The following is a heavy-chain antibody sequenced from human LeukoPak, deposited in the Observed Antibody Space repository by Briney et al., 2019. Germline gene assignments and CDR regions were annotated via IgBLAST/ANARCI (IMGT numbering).Heavy chain of an antibody. CDR3: ARAKAYGSGSYYEFDY. CDR1: GGSISSGDYS. V-gene: IGHV4-30-2*01. J-gene: IGHJ4*02. CDR2: VFHSGNT. Sequence: SETLSLTCAVSGGSISSGDYSWSWIRQPPGKGLEWIGYVFHSGNTYYNPSLKSRVTISVDRSKNQFSLKLSSVTAADTAVYYCARAKAYGSGSYYEFDYWGQGTLVTVSS. D-gene: IGHD3-10*01.